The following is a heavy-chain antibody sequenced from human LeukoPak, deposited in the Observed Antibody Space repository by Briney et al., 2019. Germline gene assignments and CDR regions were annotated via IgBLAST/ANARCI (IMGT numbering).Heavy chain of an antibody. J-gene: IGHJ4*02. CDR1: GFSFSSYW. Sequence: GSLRLSCAASGFSFSSYWMSWVRQAPGKGLEWVANINPDGSNTLYVDSVKGRFTISRDNAKNSLYLQMNNLRAEDTAVYFCVSGFLQWLYWGQGTLVTVSS. CDR2: INPDGSNT. D-gene: IGHD3-3*01. CDR3: VSGFLQWLY. V-gene: IGHV3-7*01.